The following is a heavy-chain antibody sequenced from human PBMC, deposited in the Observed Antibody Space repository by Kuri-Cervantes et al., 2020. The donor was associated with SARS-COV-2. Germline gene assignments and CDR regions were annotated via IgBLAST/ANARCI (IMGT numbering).Heavy chain of an antibody. J-gene: IGHJ6*02. V-gene: IGHV6-1*01. Sequence: SDTLTLTCATSGDSFSSNSAAWNWIRQSPSRGLEWLGRTYYRSKWSNDYAVSVKSRITINPDTSKNQFSLQLNSVTPEDTAVYYCAREIHLGAPGVVYYYGMDVWGQGTTVTVSS. CDR1: GDSFSSNSAA. D-gene: IGHD4/OR15-4a*01. CDR2: TYYRSKWSN. CDR3: AREIHLGAPGVVYYYGMDV.